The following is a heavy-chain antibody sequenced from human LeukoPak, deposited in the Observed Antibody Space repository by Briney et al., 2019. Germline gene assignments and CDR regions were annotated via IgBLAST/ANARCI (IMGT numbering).Heavy chain of an antibody. CDR3: ARDSQDGWFGDYGNWFDP. D-gene: IGHD3-10*01. J-gene: IGHJ5*02. CDR1: GGSVSSYY. V-gene: IGHV4-4*07. CDR2: IYTSGST. Sequence: SETLSLTCTVSGGSVSSYYWSWLRQPAGKGLEWIGRIYTSGSTNYNPSLKSRVTMSVDTSKNQFSLKLSSVTAADTAVYYCARDSQDGWFGDYGNWFDPWGQGTLVTVSS.